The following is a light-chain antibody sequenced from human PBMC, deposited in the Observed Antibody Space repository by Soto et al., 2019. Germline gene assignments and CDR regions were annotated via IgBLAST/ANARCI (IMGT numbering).Light chain of an antibody. Sequence: EIVLTQSPGTLSLSPGERATVSCRASQSVSKNYLAWYQQKPGQAPRLLIYAASNRARGIPDRFGGSGSGADFTLSVSRRETEVFAVYFCQQYATAAWTFGPNTQVEI. CDR3: QQYATAAWT. CDR1: QSVSKNY. CDR2: AAS. V-gene: IGKV3-20*01. J-gene: IGKJ1*01.